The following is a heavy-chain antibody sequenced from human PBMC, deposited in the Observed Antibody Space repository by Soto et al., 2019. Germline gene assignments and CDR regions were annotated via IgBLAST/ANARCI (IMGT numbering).Heavy chain of an antibody. CDR2: IYSSGNT. CDR3: ARGQRFSDWFDP. J-gene: IGHJ5*02. Sequence: SETLSLTGSVSGGTISGYYWTWIRQPAGKGLEWIGRIYSSGNTKYNPSLQSRVTMSLDTSNNQISLRLTSVTAADTAVYYCARGQRFSDWFDPWGQGTLVTVSS. V-gene: IGHV4-4*07. D-gene: IGHD3-3*01. CDR1: GGTISGYY.